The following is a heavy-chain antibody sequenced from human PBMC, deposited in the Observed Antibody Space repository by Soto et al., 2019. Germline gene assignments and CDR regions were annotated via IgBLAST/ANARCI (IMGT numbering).Heavy chain of an antibody. V-gene: IGHV1-46*01. D-gene: IGHD3-3*01. CDR2: INPSGGST. J-gene: IGHJ6*02. Sequence: GASVKVSCKASGYTFTSYYMHWVRQAPGQGLEWMGIINPSGGSTSYAQKFQGRVTMTRDTSTSSVYMELSSLRSEDTAVYYCARDYYDFWSGYRTQYYYYGMDVWGQGTTVTVSS. CDR1: GYTFTSYY. CDR3: ARDYYDFWSGYRTQYYYYGMDV.